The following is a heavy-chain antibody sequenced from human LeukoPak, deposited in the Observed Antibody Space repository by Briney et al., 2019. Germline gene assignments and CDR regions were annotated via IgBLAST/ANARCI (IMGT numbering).Heavy chain of an antibody. D-gene: IGHD3-10*01. CDR1: GYTFTSYG. CDR2: ISAYNGNT. J-gene: IGHJ4*02. V-gene: IGHV1-18*01. CDR3: ARRLHYYGSGSYNDY. Sequence: ASVKVSCKASGYTFTSYGISWVRQAPGQGLEWMGWISAYNGNTNYAQKLQGRVTMTTDTSTSTAYMELRSLRSDHTAVYYCARRLHYYGSGSYNDYWGQGTLVTVSS.